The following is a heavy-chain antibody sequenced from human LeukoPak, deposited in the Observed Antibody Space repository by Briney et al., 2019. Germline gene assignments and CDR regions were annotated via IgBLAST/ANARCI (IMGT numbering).Heavy chain of an antibody. CDR3: ARDVVESNTIFGVVIMETYYGMDV. CDR2: ISYDGKKK. CDR1: GFTFSSSA. Sequence: PGTSLRLSCAASGFTFSSSAMHWVRQSPGKGLEWVAVISYDGKKKSYAGSVKGRFTISRDSSKNSLYLQMNSLRAEDTAVYYCARDVVESNTIFGVVIMETYYGMDVWGQGTTVTVSS. D-gene: IGHD3-3*01. V-gene: IGHV3-30*04. J-gene: IGHJ6*02.